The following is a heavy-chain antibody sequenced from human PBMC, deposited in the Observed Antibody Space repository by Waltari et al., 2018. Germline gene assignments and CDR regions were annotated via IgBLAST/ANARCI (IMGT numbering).Heavy chain of an antibody. CDR3: ATYIGASVGTAAFDV. Sequence: QLQLQESGPRLVRPSETLSLICRVSGVSITSNRHYWAWIRRSPGEGLGWIGTVSYSVTTYISPPLKSRVSVSRDTSKNQVSLILCSVTAADMAVYYCATYIGASVGTAAFDVWGQGTMVTVSS. V-gene: IGHV4-39*01. CDR2: VSYSVTT. J-gene: IGHJ3*01. D-gene: IGHD5-12*01. CDR1: GVSITSNRHY.